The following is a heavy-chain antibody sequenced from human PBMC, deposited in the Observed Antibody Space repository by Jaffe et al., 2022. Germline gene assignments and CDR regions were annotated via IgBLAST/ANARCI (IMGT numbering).Heavy chain of an antibody. D-gene: IGHD3-22*01. V-gene: IGHV1-69*02. CDR3: ARVPLGGGPRDSSGNHDL. CDR2: IIPILGIA. CDR1: GGTFSSYT. J-gene: IGHJ2*01. Sequence: QVQLVQSGAEVKKPGSSVKVSCKASGGTFSSYTISWVRQAPGQGLEWMGRIIPILGIANYAQKFQGRVTITADKSTSTAYMELSSLRSEDTAVYYCARVPLGGGPRDSSGNHDLWGRGTLVTVSS.